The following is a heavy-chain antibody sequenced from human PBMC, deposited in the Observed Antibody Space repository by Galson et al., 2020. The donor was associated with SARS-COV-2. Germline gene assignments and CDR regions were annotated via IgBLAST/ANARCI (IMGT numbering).Heavy chain of an antibody. J-gene: IGHJ5*02. CDR1: GFSLSTSGMC. CDR3: ARIRWEEGCTNGGCYGGWFDP. Sequence: SGPTLVKPTQTLTLTCTFSGFSLSTSGMCVSWIRQPPGKALEWLALIDWDDDKYYSTSLKTRLTISKDTSKNQVVHTMTNMDPVDTATYYCARIRWEEGCTNGGCYGGWFDPWGRGTLVSVCS. V-gene: IGHV2-70*01. D-gene: IGHD2-8*01. CDR2: IDWDDDK.